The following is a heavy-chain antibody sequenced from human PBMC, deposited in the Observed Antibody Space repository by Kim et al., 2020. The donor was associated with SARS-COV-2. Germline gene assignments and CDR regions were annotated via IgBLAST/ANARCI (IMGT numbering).Heavy chain of an antibody. J-gene: IGHJ4*02. D-gene: IGHD3-10*01. CDR3: ASLWFGELLGRDY. Sequence: YNPSLKSRVTISVDTSKNQFSLKLSSVTAADTAGYYCASLWFGELLGRDYWGQGTLVTVSS. V-gene: IGHV4-39*01.